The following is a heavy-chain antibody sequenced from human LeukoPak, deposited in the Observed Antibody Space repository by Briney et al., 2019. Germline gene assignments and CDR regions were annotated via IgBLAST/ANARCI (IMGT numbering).Heavy chain of an antibody. V-gene: IGHV4-59*01. J-gene: IGHJ5*02. D-gene: IGHD6-13*01. CDR1: GGSISSYY. CDR3: AARSDSSSWYRLDP. Sequence: SETLSLTCTVSGGSISSYYWSWIRQPPGKGLEWIGYIYYSGGTNYNPSLKSRVTISVDTSKNQFSLKLSSVTAADTAVYYCAARSDSSSWYRLDPWGQGTLVTVSS. CDR2: IYYSGGT.